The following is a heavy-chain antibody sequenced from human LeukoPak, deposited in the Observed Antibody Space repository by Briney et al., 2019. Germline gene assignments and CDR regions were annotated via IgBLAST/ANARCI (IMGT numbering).Heavy chain of an antibody. Sequence: SETLSLTCIVSGGSISSTSYYWGWIRQSPGKGLEWIGSIHYRGTTYYNPSLLSRGTISVDTSKNQFSLKLISVTAADTAVYYCARVIVDDVWGKGTTVTVSS. J-gene: IGHJ6*04. D-gene: IGHD2-15*01. V-gene: IGHV4-39*07. CDR2: IHYRGTT. CDR3: ARVIVDDV. CDR1: GGSISSTSYY.